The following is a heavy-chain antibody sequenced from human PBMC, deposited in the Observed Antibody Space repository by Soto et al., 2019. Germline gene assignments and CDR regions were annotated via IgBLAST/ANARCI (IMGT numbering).Heavy chain of an antibody. CDR1: GYTFTGYY. CDR2: INPNSGGT. J-gene: IGHJ4*02. CDR3: ARDRGGYDFWSGTPWGY. Sequence: GASVTVSCKASGYTFTGYYMHWVRQAPGQGLEWMGWINPNSGGTNYAQKFQGRVTMTRDTSISTAYMELSRLRSDDTAVYYCARDRGGYDFWSGTPWGYWGQGTLVTVSS. D-gene: IGHD3-3*01. V-gene: IGHV1-2*02.